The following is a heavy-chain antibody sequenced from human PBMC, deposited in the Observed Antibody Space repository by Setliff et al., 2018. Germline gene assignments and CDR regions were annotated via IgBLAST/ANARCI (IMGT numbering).Heavy chain of an antibody. J-gene: IGHJ6*01. V-gene: IGHV1-18*01. CDR1: GYRFSTYG. CDR3: ARERAYDGINYYGMDV. CDR2: VSDNNGNT. D-gene: IGHD3-22*01. Sequence: GASVKVSCKASGYRFSTYGISWVRQAPGQGLEWMAWVSDNNGNTNYAKSFQGRVTMNTDTSTSTAYMELGSLTSDDTAVYYCARERAYDGINYYGMDVWGQGTTVTVSS.